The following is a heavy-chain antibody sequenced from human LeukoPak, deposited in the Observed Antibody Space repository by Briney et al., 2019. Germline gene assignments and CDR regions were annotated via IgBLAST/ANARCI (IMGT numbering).Heavy chain of an antibody. J-gene: IGHJ4*02. D-gene: IGHD1-26*01. CDR3: AGDSGSYSFDY. V-gene: IGHV4-4*07. CDR1: GGSISSYY. CDR2: TNGNT. Sequence: SETLSLTCTVSGGSISSYYWSWIRQPAGKGLEWIGHTNGNTNYNPSLKSRVTMSVDTSKNQFSLKLSSVTAADTAMYYCAGDSGSYSFDYWGQGTLVTVSS.